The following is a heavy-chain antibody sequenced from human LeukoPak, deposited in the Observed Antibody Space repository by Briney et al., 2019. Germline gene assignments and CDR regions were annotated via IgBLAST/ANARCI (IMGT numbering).Heavy chain of an antibody. V-gene: IGHV3-30*18. CDR2: ISYDGSNK. J-gene: IGHJ4*02. D-gene: IGHD1-7*01. CDR3: AKDETNYFDY. Sequence: PGGSLRLSCAASGFTFSSYGMHWVRQAPGKGLEWVAVISYDGSNKYYADSVKGRFTISRDSSTNTLSLQMNRLRVEDTALYYCAKDETNYFDYWGQGTLVTVSS. CDR1: GFTFSSYG.